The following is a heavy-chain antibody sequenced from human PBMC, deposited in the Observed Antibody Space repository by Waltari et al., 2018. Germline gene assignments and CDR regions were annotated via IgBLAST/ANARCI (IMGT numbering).Heavy chain of an antibody. J-gene: IGHJ6*03. CDR1: GFTDTGAW. Sequence: EVQVVESGGGLVQPGGSLRLSCAASGFTDTGAWTHWVRQGPGKGLVLVSRLSGDGGITNYANFVKGRFTISRDRAKNTLYLQMNSLRPDDTAIYYCARARGIYGDYEGLDYMDVWGKGTTVIVSS. CDR3: ARARGIYGDYEGLDYMDV. V-gene: IGHV3-74*01. D-gene: IGHD4-17*01. CDR2: LSGDGGIT.